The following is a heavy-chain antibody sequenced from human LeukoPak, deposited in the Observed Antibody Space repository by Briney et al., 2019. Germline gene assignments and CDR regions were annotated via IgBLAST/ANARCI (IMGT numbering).Heavy chain of an antibody. CDR1: GGSISSYY. CDR3: ARGRGYYDILTGYYKPSTGFDY. D-gene: IGHD3-9*01. Sequence: PSETLSLTCTVSGGSISSYYWSWIRQPPGKGLEWIGEINHSGSTNHNPSLKSRVTISVDTSKNQFSLKLSSVTAADTAVYYCARGRGYYDILTGYYKPSTGFDYWGQGTLVTVSS. J-gene: IGHJ4*02. V-gene: IGHV4-34*01. CDR2: INHSGST.